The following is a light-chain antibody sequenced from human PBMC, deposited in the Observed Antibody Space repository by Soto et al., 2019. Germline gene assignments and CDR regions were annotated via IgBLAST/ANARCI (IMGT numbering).Light chain of an antibody. CDR1: QCVRSK. V-gene: IGKV3-15*01. J-gene: IGKJ5*01. Sequence: EIVMTQSPGTLSVSPGERATLSCRASQCVRSKLAWYQQKPGQAPRLLIYDASTRATGIPARFSGSGSGTEFTLTISSLQSEDFAVYYCQQYNNWPPITFGQGTRLEIK. CDR2: DAS. CDR3: QQYNNWPPIT.